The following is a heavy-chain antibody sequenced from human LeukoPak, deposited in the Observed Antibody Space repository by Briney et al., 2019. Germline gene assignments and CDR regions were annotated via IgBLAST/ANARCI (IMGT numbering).Heavy chain of an antibody. V-gene: IGHV3-48*03. CDR1: GFTFSSYE. CDR3: ARGGSTYSRRYFDY. CDR2: ISSGGGTM. J-gene: IGHJ4*02. Sequence: PGGALRLSFAASGFTFSSYEMNWVRQAPGKGLEWVSYISSGGGTMFYADSVKGRFTISRDNAKNSLYLQIYSLRAEDTANYYFARGGSTYSRRYFDYWGQGTLVTVSS. D-gene: IGHD2-15*01.